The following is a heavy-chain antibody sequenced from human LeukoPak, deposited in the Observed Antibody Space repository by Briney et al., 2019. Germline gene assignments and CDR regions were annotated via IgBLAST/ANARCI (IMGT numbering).Heavy chain of an antibody. J-gene: IGHJ4*02. CDR3: AKDMRPVAVAEVDY. CDR1: GFTFDDYA. D-gene: IGHD6-19*01. CDR2: ISWNSGSI. Sequence: PGRSLRLSCAVSGFTFDDYAMHWVRQAPGKGLEWVSGISWNSGSIGYADSVKGRFTISRDNAKNPLYLQMNSLRAEDTALYYCAKDMRPVAVAEVDYWGQGTLVTVSS. V-gene: IGHV3-9*01.